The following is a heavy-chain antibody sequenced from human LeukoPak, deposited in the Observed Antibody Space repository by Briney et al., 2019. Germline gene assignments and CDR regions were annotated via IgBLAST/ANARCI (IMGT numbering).Heavy chain of an antibody. CDR3: ARGMVRGVIRGSFDY. J-gene: IGHJ4*02. CDR1: GYTFASYY. CDR2: INPSGGSA. Sequence: ASVKVSCNTSGYTFASYYTHWVRQAPGQGPEWMGIINPSGGSAGYAQNFQGRVTMTRDTSTSTVYMELSSLRSEDTAVYYCARGMVRGVIRGSFDYWGQGTPVTVSS. V-gene: IGHV1-46*01. D-gene: IGHD3-10*01.